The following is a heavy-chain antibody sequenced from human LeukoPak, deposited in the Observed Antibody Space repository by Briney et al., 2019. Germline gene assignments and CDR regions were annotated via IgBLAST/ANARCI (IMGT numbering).Heavy chain of an antibody. D-gene: IGHD2-2*01. CDR2: ISGSGGSI. V-gene: IGHV3-23*01. CDR3: AKPLGIVVPAATDY. J-gene: IGHJ4*02. CDR1: GFTFSSYA. Sequence: GGSLRLSCAASGFTFSSYAMSWVRQAPGKGLEWVSAISGSGGSIYYADSEKGRFTISRDNSKNTLYLQMNSLRAEDTAVYYCAKPLGIVVPAATDYWGQGTLVTVSS.